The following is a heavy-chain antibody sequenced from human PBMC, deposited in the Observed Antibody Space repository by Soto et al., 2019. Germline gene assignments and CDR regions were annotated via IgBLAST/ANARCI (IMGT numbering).Heavy chain of an antibody. CDR2: MNPNSGNT. CDR1: GYTFTSYD. V-gene: IGHV1-8*01. D-gene: IGHD3-10*01. J-gene: IGHJ6*03. Sequence: ASVKVSCKASGYTFTSYDINWVRQATGQGLEWMGWMNPNSGNTGYAQKFQGRVAMTRNTSISTAYMELSSLRSEDTAVYYCASGRNRVKGRGSYYDYYYYYYMDVWGKGTTVTVSS. CDR3: ASGRNRVKGRGSYYDYYYYYYMDV.